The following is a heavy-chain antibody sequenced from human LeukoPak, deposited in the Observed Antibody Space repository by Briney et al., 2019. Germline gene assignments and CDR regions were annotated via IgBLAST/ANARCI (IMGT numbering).Heavy chain of an antibody. Sequence: PSETLSLTCAVYGGSFSGYYWSWIRQPPGKGLEWIGEINHSGSTNYNPSLKSRVTISVDTSKNQFSLKLSSVTAADTAVYYCARRVDCSSTSCYSNWFDPWGQGTLVTVSS. CDR2: INHSGST. CDR1: GGSFSGYY. D-gene: IGHD2-2*01. J-gene: IGHJ5*02. CDR3: ARRVDCSSTSCYSNWFDP. V-gene: IGHV4-34*01.